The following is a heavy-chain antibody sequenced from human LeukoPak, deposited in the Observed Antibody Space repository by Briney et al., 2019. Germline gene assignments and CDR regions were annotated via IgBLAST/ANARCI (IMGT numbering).Heavy chain of an antibody. D-gene: IGHD1-26*01. J-gene: IGHJ3*02. CDR2: IRYDGSNK. CDR1: GFTFSSYG. V-gene: IGHV3-30*02. Sequence: GGSLRLSCAASGFTFSSYGMHWVRQAPGKGLEWVAFIRYDGSNKYYADSVKGRFTISRDNSKNTLYLQMNSLRAEDTAVYYCAKDYSGSYSRPNDAFDIWGQGTMVTVSS. CDR3: AKDYSGSYSRPNDAFDI.